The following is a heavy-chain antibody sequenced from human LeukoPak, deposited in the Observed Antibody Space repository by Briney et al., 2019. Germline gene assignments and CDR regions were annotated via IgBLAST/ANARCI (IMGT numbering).Heavy chain of an antibody. Sequence: ASVKISCKVSGYTFTDYYMHWVQQAPGKGLEWMGLVDPEDGETIYAEKFQGRVTITADTSTDTAYMELSSLRSEDTAAYYCATGLMITFGEHQIDYWGQGTLVTVSS. V-gene: IGHV1-69-2*01. CDR2: VDPEDGET. J-gene: IGHJ4*02. D-gene: IGHD3-16*01. CDR3: ATGLMITFGEHQIDY. CDR1: GYTFTDYY.